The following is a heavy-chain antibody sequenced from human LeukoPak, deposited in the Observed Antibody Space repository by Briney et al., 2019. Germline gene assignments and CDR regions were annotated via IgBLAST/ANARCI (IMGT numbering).Heavy chain of an antibody. V-gene: IGHV3-9*01. CDR2: ISWNSATI. Sequence: PGGSLRLSCAASGFTFDAYAMHWVRHTPGKGLEWVSHISWNSATIKYADSVKGRFTISRENAKYSLYLQMNSLRAEDTALYYCVKEVGAAVGRSSFDYWGQGTLVTVSS. CDR1: GFTFDAYA. J-gene: IGHJ4*02. CDR3: VKEVGAAVGRSSFDY. D-gene: IGHD6-13*01.